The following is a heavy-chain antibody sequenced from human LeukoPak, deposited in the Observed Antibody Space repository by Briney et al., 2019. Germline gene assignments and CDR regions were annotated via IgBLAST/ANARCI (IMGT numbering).Heavy chain of an antibody. V-gene: IGHV4-34*01. D-gene: IGHD2-15*01. J-gene: IGHJ4*02. CDR2: INHSGST. CDR1: GGSFSGYY. Sequence: SETLSLTCAVYGGSFSGYYWSWIRQPPGKGLEWIGEINHSGSTNYNPSLKSRVTISVDTSKNQFSLKLSSVTAADTAVYYCARGVTTYCSGGSCYFWGYWGQGTLVTVSS. CDR3: ARGVTTYCSGGSCYFWGY.